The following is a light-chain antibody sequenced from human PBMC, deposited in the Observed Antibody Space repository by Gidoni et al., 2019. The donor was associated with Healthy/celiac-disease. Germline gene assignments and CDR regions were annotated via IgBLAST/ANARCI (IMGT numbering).Light chain of an antibody. CDR3: GSYTSSSAVV. Sequence: QSALTQPASVSGSPGQSITIPCTGTSSDVGGYNYVSWYQQHPGKAPKLVIYDVSNRPSGVSNRFSGSKSGSPASLTISGLQAEDEADYYCGSYTSSSAVVFGGGTKLTVL. V-gene: IGLV2-14*03. J-gene: IGLJ2*01. CDR1: SSDVGGYNY. CDR2: DVS.